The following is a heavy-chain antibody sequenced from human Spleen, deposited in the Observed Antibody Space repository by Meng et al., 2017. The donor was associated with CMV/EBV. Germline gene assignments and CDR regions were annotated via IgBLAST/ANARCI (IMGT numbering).Heavy chain of an antibody. CDR3: ARDIFYYGSGIGGMDV. V-gene: IGHV1-18*01. D-gene: IGHD3-10*01. CDR1: GYAFTTYG. Sequence: ASVKVSCKASGYAFTTYGITWLRQAPGQRLECMGWVSGYNGDTDYAQKLQGRFTMTRDTSTSTAYLELRSLRSDDTAVYYCARDIFYYGSGIGGMDVWGQGTTVTVSS. J-gene: IGHJ6*02. CDR2: VSGYNGDT.